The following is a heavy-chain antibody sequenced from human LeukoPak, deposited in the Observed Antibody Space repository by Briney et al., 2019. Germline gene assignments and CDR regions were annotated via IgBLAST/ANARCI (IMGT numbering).Heavy chain of an antibody. D-gene: IGHD5-18*01. CDR2: IYYSGST. J-gene: IGHJ6*03. Sequence: SETLSLTCTVSSGSISSSSYYWGWIRQPPGKGLEWIGSIYYSGSTYYNPSLKSRVTISVDTSKNQFSLKLSSVTAADTAVYYCARVEIQLWGENYYYYYYMDVWGKGTTVTVSS. CDR1: SGSISSSSYY. V-gene: IGHV4-39*07. CDR3: ARVEIQLWGENYYYYYYMDV.